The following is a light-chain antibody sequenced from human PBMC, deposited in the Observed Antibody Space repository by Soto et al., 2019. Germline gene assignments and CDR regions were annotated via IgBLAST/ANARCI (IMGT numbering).Light chain of an antibody. CDR1: SSNIGGYNS. J-gene: IGLJ3*02. CDR2: EVN. Sequence: QSVLTQPPSASGSPGQSVTISCTGTSSNIGGYNSVSWYQQHPGKAPRLMIYEVNKRPSGVPDRFSCSKSGSAASLTVSGLPDEDEAYYCRTYSNGIYGYRVFGGGTKVTVL. CDR3: TYSNGIYGYRV. V-gene: IGLV2-8*01.